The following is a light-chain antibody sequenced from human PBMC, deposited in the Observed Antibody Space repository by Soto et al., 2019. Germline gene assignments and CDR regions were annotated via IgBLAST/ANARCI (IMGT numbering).Light chain of an antibody. CDR2: GAS. V-gene: IGKV3-15*01. CDR1: QNVGSN. CDR3: QQYNNWPLT. Sequence: EIVMTQSPATLSVSPGDRATLSCRASQNVGSNLAWYQQKPGQAPRLLVYGASTRATGVPASFSGSGSGTEFTLTISSLQSEVFAVYYCQQYNNWPLTFGGGTKVDIK. J-gene: IGKJ4*01.